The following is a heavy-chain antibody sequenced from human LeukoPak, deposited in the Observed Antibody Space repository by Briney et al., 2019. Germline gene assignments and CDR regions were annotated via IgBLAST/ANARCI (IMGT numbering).Heavy chain of an antibody. Sequence: ASVKVSCKASGYTFTGYYMHWVRQAPGQGLEWMGWINPNSDFTNFAQNFQGRVTMTSDTSISTAYMELSRLRSDDTAVYYCARSKRNFDYWGQGTLVTVSS. CDR3: ARSKRNFDY. CDR2: INPNSDFT. CDR1: GYTFTGYY. V-gene: IGHV1-2*02. J-gene: IGHJ4*02.